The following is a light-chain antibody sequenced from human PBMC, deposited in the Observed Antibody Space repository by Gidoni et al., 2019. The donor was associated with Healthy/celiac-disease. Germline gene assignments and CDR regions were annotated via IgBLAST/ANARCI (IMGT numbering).Light chain of an antibody. V-gene: IGKV1-33*01. CDR2: DAS. Sequence: IPMTHSPSSLSASVGDRVTITCQASQDISNYLNWYQQKPGKAPKLLIYDASNLETGVPSRFSGSGSGTDFTFTISSLQPEDIATYYCQQYDNLPLTFGPGTKVDIK. CDR1: QDISNY. J-gene: IGKJ3*01. CDR3: QQYDNLPLT.